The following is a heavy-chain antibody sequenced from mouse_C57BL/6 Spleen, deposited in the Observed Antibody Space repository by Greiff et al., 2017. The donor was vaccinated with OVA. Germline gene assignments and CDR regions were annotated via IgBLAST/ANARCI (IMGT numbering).Heavy chain of an antibody. CDR2: ISSGSSTI. Sequence: DVKLVESGGGLVKPGGSLKLSCAASGFTFSDYGMHWVRQAPEKGLEWVAYISSGSSTIYYADTVKGRFTISRDNAKNTLFLQMTSLRSEDTAMYYCARGLTGRGDYFDYWGQGTTLTGSS. CDR1: GFTFSDYG. CDR3: ARGLTGRGDYFDY. D-gene: IGHD4-1*01. J-gene: IGHJ2*01. V-gene: IGHV5-17*01.